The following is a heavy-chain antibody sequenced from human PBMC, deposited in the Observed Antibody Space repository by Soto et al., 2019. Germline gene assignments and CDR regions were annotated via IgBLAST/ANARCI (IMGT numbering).Heavy chain of an antibody. Sequence: GGSLRLSCAASGFTFSSYAMHWVRQAPGKGLEWVAVISYDGSNKYYADSVKGRFTISKDNSKNTLYLQMNSLRAEDTAVYYCARAMVVELSPHPDAFDIWGQGTMVTVSS. CDR2: ISYDGSNK. D-gene: IGHD3-16*02. V-gene: IGHV3-30-3*01. J-gene: IGHJ3*02. CDR1: GFTFSSYA. CDR3: ARAMVVELSPHPDAFDI.